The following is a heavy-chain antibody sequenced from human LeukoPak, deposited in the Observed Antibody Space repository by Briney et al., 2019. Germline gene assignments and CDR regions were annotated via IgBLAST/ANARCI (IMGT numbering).Heavy chain of an antibody. CDR2: IFYRGST. CDR3: ARPKAAAGTVHDLHSFDV. D-gene: IGHD6-13*01. Sequence: SETLSLTCSVSGGSISSYYWSWIRQPPGKGLEWIGYIFYRGSTKYNPSLKSRVTISIDTSKNQFSLKLPSVTAADTAMYYCARPKAAAGTVHDLHSFDVWGQGTIVTASS. V-gene: IGHV4-59*08. J-gene: IGHJ3*01. CDR1: GGSISSYY.